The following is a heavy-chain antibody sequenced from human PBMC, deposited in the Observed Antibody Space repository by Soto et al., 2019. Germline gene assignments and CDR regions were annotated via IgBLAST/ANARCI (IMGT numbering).Heavy chain of an antibody. CDR1: GFSLSTSGMC. Sequence: GSGPTLVNPTQTLTLTCTFSGFSLSTSGMCVSWIRQPPGKALEWLALIDWDDDKYYSTSLKTRLTISKDTSKNQVVLTMTNMDPVDTATYYCARSSPDSSSSGYRNGFDPWGQGTLVTVPQ. CDR2: IDWDDDK. D-gene: IGHD6-13*01. J-gene: IGHJ5*02. V-gene: IGHV2-70*01. CDR3: ARSSPDSSSSGYRNGFDP.